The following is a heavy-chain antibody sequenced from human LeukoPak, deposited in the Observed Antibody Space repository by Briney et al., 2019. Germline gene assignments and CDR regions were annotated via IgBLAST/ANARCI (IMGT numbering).Heavy chain of an antibody. CDR1: GFTFSAFW. CDR3: ARDYGVRNYYDSSGLGY. J-gene: IGHJ4*02. D-gene: IGHD3-22*01. CDR2: ISSSGSTI. V-gene: IGHV3-11*01. Sequence: GGSLRLSCAASGFTFSAFWLGWLRQAPGKGLEWVSYISSSGSTIYYADSVKGRFTISRDNAKNSLYLQMNSLRAEDTAVYYCARDYGVRNYYDSSGLGYWGQGTLVTVSS.